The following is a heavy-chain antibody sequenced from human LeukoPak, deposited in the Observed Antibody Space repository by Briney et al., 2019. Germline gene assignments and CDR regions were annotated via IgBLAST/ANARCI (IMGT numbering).Heavy chain of an antibody. V-gene: IGHV4-34*01. CDR1: GGSFSGYY. CDR3: AREWLFVYWFDP. CDR2: INHSGST. J-gene: IGHJ5*02. D-gene: IGHD3-3*01. Sequence: SETLSLTCAVYGGSFSGYYWSWIRQPPGKGLEWIGEINHSGSTNYNPSLKSRVTISVDTSKNQFSLKLSSVTAADTAVYYCAREWLFVYWFDPLGQGTLVTVSS.